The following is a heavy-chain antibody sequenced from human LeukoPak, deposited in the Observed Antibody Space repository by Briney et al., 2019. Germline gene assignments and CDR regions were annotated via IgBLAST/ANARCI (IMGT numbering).Heavy chain of an antibody. CDR2: IYTSGST. J-gene: IGHJ5*02. CDR1: GGSISSGNYY. V-gene: IGHV4-61*02. Sequence: KPSQTLSLTCTVSGGSISSGNYYWSWIRQPAGKRLEWIGRIYTSGSTNYNSSLKSRVTMSVDTSKNQFSLKLSSVTAADTAAYYCARGPPGDNWFDPWGQGTPVTVSS. D-gene: IGHD4-17*01. CDR3: ARGPPGDNWFDP.